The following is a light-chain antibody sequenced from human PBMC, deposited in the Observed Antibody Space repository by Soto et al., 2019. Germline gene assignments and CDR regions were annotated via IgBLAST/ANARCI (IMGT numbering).Light chain of an antibody. CDR1: QSVSSN. V-gene: IGKV3-15*01. CDR3: QQYGDSPAT. J-gene: IGKJ3*01. CDR2: GAS. Sequence: IVMTQSPSTLSVSPGERATLSCGASQSVSSNLAWYQQKPGQAPRLLIYGASTRATGIPARFSGSGSGTEFTLTISSLQSEDFAVYYCQQYGDSPATFGPGTKVDIK.